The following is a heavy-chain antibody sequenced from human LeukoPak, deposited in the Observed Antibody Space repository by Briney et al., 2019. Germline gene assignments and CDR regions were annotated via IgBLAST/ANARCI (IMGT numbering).Heavy chain of an antibody. D-gene: IGHD6-13*01. J-gene: IGHJ4*02. CDR1: GGSFSGYY. CDR2: INHSGST. CDR3: ARGLFSSWYGGYYFDY. Sequence: SETLSLTCAVYGGSFSGYYWSWIRQPPGKGLEWIGEINHSGSTNYNPSLKSRVTISVDTSKNQFSLKLSSVTAADTAVYYCARGLFSSWYGGYYFDYWGQGTLVTVSS. V-gene: IGHV4-34*01.